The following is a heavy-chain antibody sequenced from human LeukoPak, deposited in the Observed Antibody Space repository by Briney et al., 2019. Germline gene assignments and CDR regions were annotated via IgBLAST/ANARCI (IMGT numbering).Heavy chain of an antibody. V-gene: IGHV1-2*02. CDR3: ARDERETYYYDSSGYSLDY. CDR1: GYTFTGYY. J-gene: IGHJ4*02. CDR2: LNPNSGGT. D-gene: IGHD3-22*01. Sequence: ASVKVSCKASGYTFTGYYMHWVRQAPGQGLEWMGWLNPNSGGTNYAQKFQGRVTMTRDTSISTAYMELSRLRSDDTAVYYCARDERETYYYDSSGYSLDYWGQGTLVTVSS.